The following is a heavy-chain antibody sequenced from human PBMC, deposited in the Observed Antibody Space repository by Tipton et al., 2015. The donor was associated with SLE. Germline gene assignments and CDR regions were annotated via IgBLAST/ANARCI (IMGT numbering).Heavy chain of an antibody. CDR3: ARETQLAPRGYGVDV. CDR2: INNSGST. CDR1: GGSISSAGHY. J-gene: IGHJ6*02. D-gene: IGHD6-13*01. V-gene: IGHV4-31*03. Sequence: TLSLTCTVSGGSISSAGHYWSWVRQHPGKGLEWIGHINNSGSTYYTPSLKSRVTISIDTSRTQLSLKLSSVAAADTAVYYCARETQLAPRGYGVDVWGQGTTVTVSS.